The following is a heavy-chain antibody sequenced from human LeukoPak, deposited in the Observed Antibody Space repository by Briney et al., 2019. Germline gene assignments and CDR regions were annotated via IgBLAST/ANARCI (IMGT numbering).Heavy chain of an antibody. CDR2: IIPIFGTA. Sequence: SVKVSCKASGGTFSSYAISWVRQAPGQGLEWMGGIIPIFGTANYAQKFQGRVTITTDESTGTAYMELSSLRSEDTAVYYCARGNVDTAPYFDYWGQGTLVTVSS. CDR3: ARGNVDTAPYFDY. CDR1: GGTFSSYA. V-gene: IGHV1-69*05. D-gene: IGHD5-18*01. J-gene: IGHJ4*02.